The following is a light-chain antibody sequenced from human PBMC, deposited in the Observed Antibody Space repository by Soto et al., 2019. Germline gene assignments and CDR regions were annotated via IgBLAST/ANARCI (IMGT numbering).Light chain of an antibody. CDR2: GAS. CDR3: QQYRSWPRT. V-gene: IGKV3-15*01. CDR1: QSLSDT. J-gene: IGKJ1*01. Sequence: DIVMTQSPATLSVSPGERATLSCRASQSLSDTLAWYQQKPGQAPRLLIYGASTRATGIPARFTGSGSGTEFTLTISSLQSEDIAVYYCQQYRSWPRTFGQGTKVEIK.